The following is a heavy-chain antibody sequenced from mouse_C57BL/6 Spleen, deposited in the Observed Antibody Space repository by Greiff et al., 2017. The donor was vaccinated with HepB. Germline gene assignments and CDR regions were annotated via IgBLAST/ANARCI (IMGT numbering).Heavy chain of an antibody. J-gene: IGHJ2*01. V-gene: IGHV1-81*01. CDR2: IYPRSGNT. D-gene: IGHD2-5*01. CDR3: AREDSNYGFDY. CDR1: GYTFTSYG. Sequence: QVQLKESGAELARPGASVKLSCKASGYTFTSYGISWVKQRTGQGLEWIGEIYPRSGNTYYNEKFKGKATLTADKSSSTAYMELRSLTSEDSAVYFGAREDSNYGFDYWGQGTTLTVSS.